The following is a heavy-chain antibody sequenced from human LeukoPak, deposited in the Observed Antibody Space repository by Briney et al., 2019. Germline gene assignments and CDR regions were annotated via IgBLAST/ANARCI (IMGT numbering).Heavy chain of an antibody. D-gene: IGHD3-10*01. CDR2: IIESGEST. J-gene: IGHJ4*02. CDR1: GFTFSTFA. Sequence: GGSLRLSCAASGFTFSTFAMIWVRQPPGKGLEWVSAIIESGESTYYTDSVKGRFTISRDNSKNTLYLQMNSLRAEDTAFYYCAKGSAQYYFDSWGQGTLVTVSS. CDR3: AKGSAQYYFDS. V-gene: IGHV3-23*01.